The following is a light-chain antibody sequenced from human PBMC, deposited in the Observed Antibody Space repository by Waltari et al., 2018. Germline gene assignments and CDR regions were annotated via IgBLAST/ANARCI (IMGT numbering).Light chain of an antibody. Sequence: EMVLTQSPGTLSLSPGERATLSCRASQSVGRTLAWYQQKPGQAPRLLMYGASSRATGTPDRFSGSGSGTDFSLTISRLEPEDFAVYYCQHYVRLPATFGQGTKVEIK. CDR3: QHYVRLPAT. CDR2: GAS. CDR1: QSVGRT. J-gene: IGKJ1*01. V-gene: IGKV3-20*01.